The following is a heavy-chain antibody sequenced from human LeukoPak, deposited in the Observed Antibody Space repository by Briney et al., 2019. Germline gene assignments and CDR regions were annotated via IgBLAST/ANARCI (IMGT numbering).Heavy chain of an antibody. Sequence: PSETLSLTSTVSGGSISNNYWGWIRQSPGKGLEWIGYIYSSGSTDYNPSLKSRVTVSVDTSKNQFSLKLNSVTAADTAVYYCARHGLRLVGASTIYFDNWGQGTLVTVSS. D-gene: IGHD1-26*01. V-gene: IGHV4-59*08. CDR1: GGSISNNY. CDR2: IYSSGST. J-gene: IGHJ4*02. CDR3: ARHGLRLVGASTIYFDN.